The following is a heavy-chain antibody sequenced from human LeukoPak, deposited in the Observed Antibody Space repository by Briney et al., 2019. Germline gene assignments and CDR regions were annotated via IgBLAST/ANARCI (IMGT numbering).Heavy chain of an antibody. CDR3: AKDNRWQQLVGWFNP. CDR2: ISGVGGST. J-gene: IGHJ5*02. V-gene: IGHV3-23*01. D-gene: IGHD6-13*01. CDR1: GFTFSSYA. Sequence: GGSLRLSCAASGFTFSSYAMSWVRQAPGKGLEWVSAISGVGGSTYYADSVKGRFTISRDNSKNTLYLQMNSLRAEDTAVYYCAKDNRWQQLVGWFNPWGQGTLVTVSS.